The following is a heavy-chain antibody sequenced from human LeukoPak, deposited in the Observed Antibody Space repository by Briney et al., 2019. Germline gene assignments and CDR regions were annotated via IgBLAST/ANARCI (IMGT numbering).Heavy chain of an antibody. V-gene: IGHV4-59*08. D-gene: IGHD3-22*01. CDR1: GGSISSYY. CDR2: IYYSGST. Sequence: SETLSLTCTVSGGSISSYYWSWIRQPPGKGLEWIGYIYYSGSTNYNPSLKSRVTISVDTSKNQFSLKLSSVTAADTAVYYCARPTYYYDSSGYYHNWFDPWGQGTLVTVSS. CDR3: ARPTYYYDSSGYYHNWFDP. J-gene: IGHJ5*02.